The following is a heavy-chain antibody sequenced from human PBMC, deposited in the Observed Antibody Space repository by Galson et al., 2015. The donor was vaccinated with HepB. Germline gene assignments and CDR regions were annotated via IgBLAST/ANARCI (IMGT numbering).Heavy chain of an antibody. V-gene: IGHV1-69*06. Sequence: CKASGGTFSSYAISWVRQAPGQGLEWMGGIIPIFGTANYAQKFQGRVTITADNSTSTAYMELSSLRSEDTAVYYCARDYGLRKNYYGMDVWGQGTTVTVSS. CDR1: GGTFSSYA. CDR3: ARDYGLRKNYYGMDV. CDR2: IIPIFGTA. D-gene: IGHD3-10*01. J-gene: IGHJ6*02.